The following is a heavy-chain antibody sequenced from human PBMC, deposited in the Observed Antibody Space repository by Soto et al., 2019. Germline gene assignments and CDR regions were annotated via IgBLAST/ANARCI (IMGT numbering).Heavy chain of an antibody. CDR3: AKKEEYDHVWGKSPLD. CDR1: GFTFNNSG. Sequence: GGSLRLSCRVSGFTFNNSGMHWIRQAPGKGLDCMAVISYDGSDKYYADSVKGRVIISRDNSKNTLNLEMNSLRAEETAINYCAKKEEYDHVWGKSPLDWGQGTLVTVSS. D-gene: IGHD3-16*01. CDR2: ISYDGSDK. J-gene: IGHJ4*03. V-gene: IGHV3-30*18.